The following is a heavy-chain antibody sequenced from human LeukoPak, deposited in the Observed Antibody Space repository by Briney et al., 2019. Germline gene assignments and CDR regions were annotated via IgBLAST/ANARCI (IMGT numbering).Heavy chain of an antibody. CDR3: ARPGYYYYAMDV. Sequence: GASVKVSCKASGYSFTSCFMHWVRQAPGQGLEWMGVINPSGGGTTYSQKFQGRVSMTRDTSTSTVYIELSSLRSDDTAVYYCARPGYYYYAMDVWGQGTTLTVSS. J-gene: IGHJ6*02. CDR1: GYSFTSCF. CDR2: INPSGGGT. V-gene: IGHV1-46*01.